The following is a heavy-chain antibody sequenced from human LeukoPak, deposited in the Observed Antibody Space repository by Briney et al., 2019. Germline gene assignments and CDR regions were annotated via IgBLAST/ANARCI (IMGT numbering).Heavy chain of an antibody. J-gene: IGHJ6*03. CDR3: ARSELGYNYHYMDV. CDR2: ISSSSIYI. V-gene: IGHV3-21*01. CDR1: GFTLSSYS. Sequence: GGSLRLSCVASGFTLSSYSMKWVRQAPGKGLEWVSSISSSSIYIYYADSVKGRFTISRDNAKNSLYLQMNSLRAEDTAVYYCARSELGYNYHYMDVWGKGTTVTVSS. D-gene: IGHD7-27*01.